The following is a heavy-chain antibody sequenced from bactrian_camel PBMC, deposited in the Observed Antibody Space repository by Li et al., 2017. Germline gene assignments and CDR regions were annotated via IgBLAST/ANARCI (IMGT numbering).Heavy chain of an antibody. CDR2: IYTGTDRT. V-gene: IGHV3S40*01. D-gene: IGHD8*01. CDR3: AADLLLMRPLEASEYKY. Sequence: VQLEESGGGSVQAGGSVRLSCVTSGGTEDGFYVAWIRQAPGKGREGVASIYTGTDRTYYADSVKGRFAIWQDNAKATVYLEINYLRPEDTAMYYCAADLLLMRPLEASEYKYWGQGTQVTVS. CDR1: GGTEDGFY. J-gene: IGHJ4*01.